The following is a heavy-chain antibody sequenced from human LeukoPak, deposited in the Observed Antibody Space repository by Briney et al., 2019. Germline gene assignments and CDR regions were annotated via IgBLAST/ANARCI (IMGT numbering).Heavy chain of an antibody. CDR2: IKSKTDGGTT. CDR3: TSGHDVVVIAIGALDY. D-gene: IGHD2-21*01. J-gene: IGHJ4*02. CDR1: GFTFSNAW. Sequence: GGSLRLSCAASGFTFSNAWMSWVRQAPGKGREWVGRIKSKTDGGTTDYAAPVKGRFTISRDDSKNTLYLQMNSLKTEDTAVYYCTSGHDVVVIAIGALDYWSQGTQITVSS. V-gene: IGHV3-15*01.